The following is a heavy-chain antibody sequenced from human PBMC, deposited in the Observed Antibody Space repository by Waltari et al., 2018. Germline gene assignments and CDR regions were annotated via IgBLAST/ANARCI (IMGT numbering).Heavy chain of an antibody. D-gene: IGHD7-27*01. CDR3: ARRTRARTGGLYYYYYYMDV. CDR1: GGSISSSSYY. J-gene: IGHJ6*03. CDR2: INHSGST. Sequence: QLQLQESGPGLVKPSETLSLTCTVSGGSISSSSYYWSWIRQPPGKGLGWIGEINHSGSTNYNPSLKSRVTISVDTSKNQFSLKLSSVTAADTAVYYCARRTRARTGGLYYYYYYMDVWGKGTTVTVSS. V-gene: IGHV4-39*07.